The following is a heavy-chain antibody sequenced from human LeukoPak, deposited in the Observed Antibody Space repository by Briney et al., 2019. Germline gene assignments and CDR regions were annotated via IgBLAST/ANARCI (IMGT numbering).Heavy chain of an antibody. Sequence: PGGPLRLSCAASGFTFSNYAMGWVRQAPGKGLEWVSALSNTAGDIYYADSLKGRFTISRDNSNNTLYLLLSSLRVEDTAIYYCAKGRGAFHYFMDVWGKGTTVTVSS. CDR2: LSNTAGDI. V-gene: IGHV3-23*01. CDR1: GFTFSNYA. CDR3: AKGRGAFHYFMDV. J-gene: IGHJ6*03.